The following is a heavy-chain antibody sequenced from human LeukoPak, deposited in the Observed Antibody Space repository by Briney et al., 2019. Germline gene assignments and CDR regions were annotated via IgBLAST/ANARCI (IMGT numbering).Heavy chain of an antibody. CDR3: ATDPVVGATGWFDP. V-gene: IGHV1-24*01. D-gene: IGHD1-26*01. J-gene: IGHJ5*02. CDR1: GYTLTELS. CDR2: FDPEGGET. Sequence: ASVKVSCKVSGYTLTELSMHWVRQAPGKGLEWMGGFDPEGGETIYAQKFQGRVTMTEDTSTDTAYMELSSLRSEDTAVYYCATDPVVGATGWFDPWGQGTLVTVSS.